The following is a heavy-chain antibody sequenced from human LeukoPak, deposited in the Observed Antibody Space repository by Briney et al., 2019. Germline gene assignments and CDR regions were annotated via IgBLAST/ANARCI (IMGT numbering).Heavy chain of an antibody. V-gene: IGHV4-4*07. D-gene: IGHD3-10*01. CDR3: AEGSGSYYSYWYFDL. Sequence: SETLSLTCTVSGGSISSYYWSWIRQPAGKGLEWIGRIYTSGSTNYNPSLTSRVTMSVDTSKNQFSLKLSSVTAADTAVYYCAEGSGSYYSYWYFDLWGRGTLVTVSS. CDR1: GGSISSYY. J-gene: IGHJ2*01. CDR2: IYTSGST.